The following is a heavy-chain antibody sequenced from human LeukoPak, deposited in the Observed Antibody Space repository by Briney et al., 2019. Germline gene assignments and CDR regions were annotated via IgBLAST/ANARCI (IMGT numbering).Heavy chain of an antibody. D-gene: IGHD5-12*01. CDR3: ARDLRDPIVATIPSFVAFDI. CDR2: IIPIFGTA. CDR1: GGTFSNYA. V-gene: IGHV1-69*05. J-gene: IGHJ3*02. Sequence: SVKVSCKASGGTFSNYAISWVRQAPGQGLEWMGGIIPIFGTANYAQKFQGRVTMTRDTSISTAYMELSRLRSDDTAVYYRARDLRDPIVATIPSFVAFDIWGQGTMVTVSS.